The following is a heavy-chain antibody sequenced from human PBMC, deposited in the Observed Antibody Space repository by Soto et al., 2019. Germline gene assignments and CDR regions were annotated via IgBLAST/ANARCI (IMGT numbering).Heavy chain of an antibody. J-gene: IGHJ6*02. D-gene: IGHD1-20*01. CDR1: GFSLTSPGMC. CDR3: ARSIRGPRRFNGMYV. V-gene: IGHV2-70*13. Sequence: SGPTLVNPTETLTLTCTFSGFSLTSPGMCVGWIRQSPGKALEWLALIERDDDDKYYSTSLKTRLTISKDTRKNQVVLTMANMEPADTATYYCARSIRGPRRFNGMYVWGQGTTVTVSS. CDR2: IERDDDDK.